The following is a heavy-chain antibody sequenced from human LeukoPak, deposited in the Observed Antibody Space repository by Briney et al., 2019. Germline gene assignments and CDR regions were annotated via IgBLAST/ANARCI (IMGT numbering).Heavy chain of an antibody. J-gene: IGHJ4*02. CDR3: ARSLMPPTYWYFDS. CDR2: IYSSGST. V-gene: IGHV4-4*07. D-gene: IGHD2-21*01. Sequence: KASETLSLTCTVSGASISTYYWSWIRQTAGKGLEWIGRIYSSGSTNYNPSLKSRVIMSVDTSKNQFSLSLTSVTAADTAVYYCARSLMPPTYWYFDSWGQGTLVTVSS. CDR1: GASISTYY.